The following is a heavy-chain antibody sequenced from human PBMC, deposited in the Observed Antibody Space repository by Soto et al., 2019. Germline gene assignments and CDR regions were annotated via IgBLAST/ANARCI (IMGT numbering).Heavy chain of an antibody. J-gene: IGHJ4*02. CDR3: ARQSGHYLHGGRLMPFDY. D-gene: IGHD2-15*01. Sequence: PGESLKISCKGSGYSFTSYWISWVRQMPGKGLEWMGRIDPSDSYTNYSPSFQGHVTISADKSISTAYLQWSSLKASDTAMYYCARQSGHYLHGGRLMPFDYWGQGTLVTVSS. V-gene: IGHV5-10-1*01. CDR2: IDPSDSYT. CDR1: GYSFTSYW.